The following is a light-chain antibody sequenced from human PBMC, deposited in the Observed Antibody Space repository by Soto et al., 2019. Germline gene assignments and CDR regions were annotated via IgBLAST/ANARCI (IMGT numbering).Light chain of an antibody. J-gene: IGLJ1*01. V-gene: IGLV2-11*01. Sequence: QSSLTQPRSVSGSPGQSVTISCTGTGGDVGGYNFVSWYQLHPGKAPKLMIYDVSKRPSGVPDRFAGSKSGNTASLTISGLQADDEADYYCCSFADSHTSPAFGGGTKVTVL. CDR1: GGDVGGYNF. CDR2: DVS. CDR3: CSFADSHTSPA.